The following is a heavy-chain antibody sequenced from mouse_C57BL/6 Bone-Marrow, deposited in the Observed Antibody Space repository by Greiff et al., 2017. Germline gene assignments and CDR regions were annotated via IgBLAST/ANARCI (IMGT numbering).Heavy chain of an antibody. J-gene: IGHJ1*03. CDR1: GYAFSSYW. CDR3: ARPPIITTVVAIDWYFDV. V-gene: IGHV1-80*01. Sequence: QVQLKESGAELVKPGASVKISCKASGYAFSSYWMNWVKQRPGKGLEWIGQIYPGDGDTNYNGKFKGKATLTADKSSSTAYMQLSSLTSEDSAVYLCARPPIITTVVAIDWYFDVWGTGTTVTVSS. D-gene: IGHD1-1*01. CDR2: IYPGDGDT.